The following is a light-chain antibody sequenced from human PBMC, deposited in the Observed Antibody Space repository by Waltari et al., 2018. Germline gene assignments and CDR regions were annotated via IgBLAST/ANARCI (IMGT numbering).Light chain of an antibody. CDR3: QQYGSSPPFT. Sequence: EIVLTQSPGTLSLSPGGRVTLSCRASQSISSSFLAWYRQKPGQAPSLLIHGASSRATGIPDRFSGSGSGTDFTLTISRLEPEDFAVYYCQQYGSSPPFTFGQGTKLEI. J-gene: IGKJ2*01. V-gene: IGKV3-20*01. CDR1: QSISSSF. CDR2: GAS.